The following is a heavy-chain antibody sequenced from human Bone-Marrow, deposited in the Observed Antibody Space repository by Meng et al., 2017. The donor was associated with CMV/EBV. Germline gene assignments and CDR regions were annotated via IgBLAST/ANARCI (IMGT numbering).Heavy chain of an antibody. CDR2: ITTATSYI. CDR1: GFAFSTCN. V-gene: IGHV3-21*01. CDR3: AREEDSYTAYGHFDH. J-gene: IGHJ4*02. Sequence: SGFAFSTCNMHWVRHAPGKGLEWVSYITTATSYIKYADSVKGRFTISRDNAKHSVYLQMNSLRAEDTAVYYCAREEDSYTAYGHFDHWGQGTLVTVSS. D-gene: IGHD3-16*02.